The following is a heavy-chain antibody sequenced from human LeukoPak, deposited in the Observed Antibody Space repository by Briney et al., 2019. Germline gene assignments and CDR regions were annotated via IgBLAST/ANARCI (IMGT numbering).Heavy chain of an antibody. D-gene: IGHD3-10*01. CDR2: ISGSGGST. Sequence: PGGSLRLSCAASGFTFSSYAMSWVRQAPGKGLGWVSAISGSGGSTYYADSVKGRFTISRDNSKNTLYLQMNSLRAEDTAVYYCAKVEVTMVRGVIINEYYFDYWGQGTLVTVSS. V-gene: IGHV3-23*01. J-gene: IGHJ4*02. CDR1: GFTFSSYA. CDR3: AKVEVTMVRGVIINEYYFDY.